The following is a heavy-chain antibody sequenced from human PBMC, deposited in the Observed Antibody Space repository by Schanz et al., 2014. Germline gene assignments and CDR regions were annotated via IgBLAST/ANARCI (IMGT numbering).Heavy chain of an antibody. D-gene: IGHD2-2*01. CDR3: ARDRRRYCSTASCLHDNWFDP. J-gene: IGHJ5*02. CDR1: GYAFTTYG. V-gene: IGHV1-18*01. CDR2: ISTSNGNT. Sequence: QVQLVQSGAEVKKPGASVRVSCKVSGYAFTTYGISWVRQAPGQGPEFMGWISTSNGNTNYIQKLQGRVTMTADTSTSTAYMDLRSLRSDDTAVYYCARDRRRYCSTASCLHDNWFDPWGQGTLVIVSS.